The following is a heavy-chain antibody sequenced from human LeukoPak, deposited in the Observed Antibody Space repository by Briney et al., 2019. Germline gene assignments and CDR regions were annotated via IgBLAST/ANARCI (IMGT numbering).Heavy chain of an antibody. CDR2: IYHSGST. CDR3: ARVRPSSWTKNDAFDI. D-gene: IGHD6-13*01. V-gene: IGHV4-4*02. Sequence: GSLRLSCAASGFTFSSYGMHWVRQAPGKGLEWIGEIYHSGSTNYNPSLKSRVTISVDMSKNQFSLKLSSVTAADTAVYYCARVRPSSWTKNDAFDIWGQGTMVTVSS. J-gene: IGHJ3*02. CDR1: GFTFSSYG.